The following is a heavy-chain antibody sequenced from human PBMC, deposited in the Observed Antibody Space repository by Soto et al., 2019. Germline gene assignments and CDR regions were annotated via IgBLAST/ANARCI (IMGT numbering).Heavy chain of an antibody. Sequence: QVQLVQSGAEVKKPGTSVKISCKASGYIFTSYAMHWVRQVPGQRLEWMGWINAGNGYTKYSQKCQGITTITRDPSASTIYMELGSLRSEDTAVYYCARDVRGYTGYDFGAFDIWGQGTMVTVSS. J-gene: IGHJ3*02. CDR3: ARDVRGYTGYDFGAFDI. D-gene: IGHD5-12*01. V-gene: IGHV1-3*01. CDR2: INAGNGYT. CDR1: GYIFTSYA.